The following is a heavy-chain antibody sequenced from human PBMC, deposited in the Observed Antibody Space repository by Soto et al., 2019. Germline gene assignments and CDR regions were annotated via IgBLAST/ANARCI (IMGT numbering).Heavy chain of an antibody. V-gene: IGHV4-30-4*01. J-gene: IGHJ5*02. CDR3: ARGRYCLTLRCFLILFGP. D-gene: IGHD2-15*01. CDR2: IYKTATT. Sequence: SGTLSLTCCVSGDSVCTVHYFWVWIRQPPGQALEYIGYIYKTATTYYNPSFESRVAISLDTSKSQFSLNVTSLTAADTAVYLCARGRYCLTLRCFLILFGPRGQCTLVTLAS. CDR1: GDSVCTVHYF.